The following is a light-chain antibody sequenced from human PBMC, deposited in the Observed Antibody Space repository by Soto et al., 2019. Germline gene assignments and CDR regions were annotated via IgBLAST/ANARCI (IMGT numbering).Light chain of an antibody. CDR1: SSDVGASNY. Sequence: ALNPPSPGAGAPGQSITLSLPGNSSDVGASNYVSWYQQHPGKVPKLIIYEVSNRPSGVSDRFSGSKSGNTASLTISGLQAEDEGDYYCNSYTTSSARVFGTGTKVTVL. CDR2: EVS. CDR3: NSYTTSSARV. V-gene: IGLV2-14*01. J-gene: IGLJ1*01.